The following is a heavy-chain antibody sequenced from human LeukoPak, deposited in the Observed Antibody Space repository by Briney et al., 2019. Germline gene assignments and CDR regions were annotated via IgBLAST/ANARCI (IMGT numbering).Heavy chain of an antibody. CDR3: ARANNYYGSGSYYPLIDF. J-gene: IGHJ4*02. Sequence: GGSLRLSCAASGFTFSDYYMSWIRQAPGKGLEWVSHISSSSNYTNYADSVKGRFTISRDNAKNSLYLQMNSLRAEDTAVYYCARANNYYGSGSYYPLIDFWGQGTLVTVSS. CDR1: GFTFSDYY. CDR2: ISSSSNYT. D-gene: IGHD3-10*01. V-gene: IGHV3-11*06.